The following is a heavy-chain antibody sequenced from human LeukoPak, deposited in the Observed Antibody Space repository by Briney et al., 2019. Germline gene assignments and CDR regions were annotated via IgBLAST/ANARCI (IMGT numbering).Heavy chain of an antibody. V-gene: IGHV3-23*01. CDR3: AKGPRYSGSYYYFDY. J-gene: IGHJ4*02. D-gene: IGHD1-26*01. CDR2: ISGSGGST. Sequence: GGSLRLSCAASGFTFSSYAMSWVRQAPGKGLEWVSAISGSGGSTYYADSVKGRFTISRDNSKNTLYLQMNSLRAEDTAVYYCAKGPRYSGSYYYFDYWGQGTLVTVSS. CDR1: GFTFSSYA.